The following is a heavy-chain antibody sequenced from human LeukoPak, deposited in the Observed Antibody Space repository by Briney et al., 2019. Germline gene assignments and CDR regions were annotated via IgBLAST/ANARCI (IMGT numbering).Heavy chain of an antibody. CDR3: ARAYGDPEVYFQH. Sequence: SVKVSCKASGGTFSSYAISWVRQAPGQGLEWMGRIIPIFGTANYAQKFQGRVAITTDESTSTAYMELSSLRSEDTAVYYCARAYGDPEVYFQHWGQGTLVTVSS. V-gene: IGHV1-69*05. D-gene: IGHD4-17*01. J-gene: IGHJ1*01. CDR1: GGTFSSYA. CDR2: IIPIFGTA.